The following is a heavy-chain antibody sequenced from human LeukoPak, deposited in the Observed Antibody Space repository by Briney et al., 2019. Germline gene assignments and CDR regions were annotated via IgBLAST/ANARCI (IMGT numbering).Heavy chain of an antibody. J-gene: IGHJ4*02. CDR3: ASNYYDSSGRFDY. D-gene: IGHD3-22*01. CDR1: GGSISSSSYY. V-gene: IGHV4-39*07. Sequence: SETLSLTCTVSGGSISSSSYYWGWIRQPPGKGLEWIGSIYYSGSTYYNPSLKSRVTISVDTSKNQFSLKLSSVTAADTAVYYCASNYYDSSGRFDYWGQGTLVTVSS. CDR2: IYYSGST.